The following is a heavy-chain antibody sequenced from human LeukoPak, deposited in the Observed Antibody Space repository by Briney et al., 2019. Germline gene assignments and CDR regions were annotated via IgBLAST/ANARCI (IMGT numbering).Heavy chain of an antibody. J-gene: IGHJ1*01. CDR1: GFTFSSYV. D-gene: IGHD6-19*01. V-gene: IGHV3-30*04. Sequence: GGSLRLSCAASGFTFSSYVMHWVRQAPGKGLEWVAIISYDGSNEYHADSVKGRFTISRDNSKNTLYLQMNSLRSEDTAVYYCARGDGYSSGWYTYFQHWGQGTLVTVSS. CDR3: ARGDGYSSGWYTYFQH. CDR2: ISYDGSNE.